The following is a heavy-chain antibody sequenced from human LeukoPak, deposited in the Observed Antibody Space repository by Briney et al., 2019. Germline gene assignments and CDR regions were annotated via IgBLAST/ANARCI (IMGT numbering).Heavy chain of an antibody. V-gene: IGHV4-59*08. D-gene: IGHD3-3*02. CDR2: IYSTGSS. J-gene: IGHJ3*02. CDR1: GGSISTYY. CDR3: ARLDRAFSDAFDI. Sequence: SETLSLTCTVSGGSISTYYWSWIRQSPGRGLECIGNIYSTGSSHYNPSLESRVTISVDTSKNQFSLTLSSVTAADTALYYCARLDRAFSDAFDIWGQGTMVIVSS.